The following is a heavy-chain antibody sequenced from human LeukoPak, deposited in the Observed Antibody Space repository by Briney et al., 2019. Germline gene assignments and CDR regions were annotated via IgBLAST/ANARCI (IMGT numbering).Heavy chain of an antibody. J-gene: IGHJ4*02. CDR3: ARDNPPDY. CDR2: IKQDGSEK. Sequence: HTGGSLRLSCAASGFTFSSYAMHWVRQAPGKGLEWVANIKQDGSEKSYVESVRGRFTISRDNAKNSLYLQLNSLRAEDTALYYCARDNPPDYWGQGTLVTVSS. V-gene: IGHV3-7*03. CDR1: GFTFSSYA.